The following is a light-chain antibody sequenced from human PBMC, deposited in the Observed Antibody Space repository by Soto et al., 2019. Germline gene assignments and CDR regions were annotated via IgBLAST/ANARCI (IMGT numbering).Light chain of an antibody. CDR3: QNCFTVPYT. V-gene: IGKV1-33*01. CDR2: DAS. Sequence: DIQTTQSPSSLSASVGDRITITCQASQDISNRLNWYHQKPGKAPNLLIYDASNLAAGVPSGFSGSGSGTHFTFTISSLQPEDIGTYYCQNCFTVPYTFGQGTKLEIK. J-gene: IGKJ2*01. CDR1: QDISNR.